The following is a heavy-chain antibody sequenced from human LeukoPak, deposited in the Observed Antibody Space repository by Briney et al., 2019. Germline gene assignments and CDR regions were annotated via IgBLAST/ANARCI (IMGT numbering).Heavy chain of an antibody. V-gene: IGHV1-8*01. CDR2: MNPDNGKT. CDR1: GYTFDNYD. Sequence: ASVKVSCKTSGYTFDNYDINWVRQATGQGLEWMGWMNPDNGKTGYAQKFQGRVTMTRNTSMGTAYMELRGLRSEDTAIYYCASGAPVAIFGPRYYEFFVYWGQRTVIIVSA. J-gene: IGHJ4*02. CDR3: ASGAPVAIFGPRYYEFFVY. D-gene: IGHD3-3*01.